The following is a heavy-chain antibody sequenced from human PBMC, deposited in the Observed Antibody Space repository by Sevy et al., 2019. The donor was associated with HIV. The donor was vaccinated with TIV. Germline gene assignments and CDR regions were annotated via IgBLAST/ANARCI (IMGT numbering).Heavy chain of an antibody. CDR3: ARGVAHRNFYTPFDY. V-gene: IGHV3-9*01. J-gene: IGHJ4*02. CDR1: EFTFHDYA. Sequence: GGSLRLSCVASEFTFHDYAMHWVRQVPGKGLEWVSSISWDSGRLLYADSVKGRFTLSRDNAKNSLFLQMNSLRVEDTALYYCARGVAHRNFYTPFDYWGQGTLVTVSS. CDR2: ISWDSGRL. D-gene: IGHD2-15*01.